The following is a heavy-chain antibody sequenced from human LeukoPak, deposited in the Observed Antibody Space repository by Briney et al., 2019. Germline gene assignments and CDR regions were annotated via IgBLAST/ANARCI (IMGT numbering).Heavy chain of an antibody. Sequence: GGSLRLSCAASGFTFSSYAMSWVRQAPGKGLEWVSAISGSGGSTYYPDSVKGRLTISRDNSKNTPYLQMNSLRAEDTAVYYCATSPSITMVRGANFDYWGQGTLVTVSS. CDR2: ISGSGGST. D-gene: IGHD3-10*01. CDR3: ATSPSITMVRGANFDY. J-gene: IGHJ4*02. V-gene: IGHV3-23*01. CDR1: GFTFSSYA.